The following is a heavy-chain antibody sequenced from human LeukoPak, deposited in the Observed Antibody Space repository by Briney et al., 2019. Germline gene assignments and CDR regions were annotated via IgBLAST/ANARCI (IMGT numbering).Heavy chain of an antibody. CDR3: AKHYMGSSYNHGLDC. Sequence: PSETLSLTCAVYGGSFSGYYWSWIRQPPGKGLEWIGETNHSGSTNYNPSPKSRVTISVDTSKYQFSLKLSSVTAADTALYYCAKHYMGSSYNHGLDCWGQGTLVTVSS. J-gene: IGHJ4*02. D-gene: IGHD3-10*01. CDR2: TNHSGST. V-gene: IGHV4-34*01. CDR1: GGSFSGYY.